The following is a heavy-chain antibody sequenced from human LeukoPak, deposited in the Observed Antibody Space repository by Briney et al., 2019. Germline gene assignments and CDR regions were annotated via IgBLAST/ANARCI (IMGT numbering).Heavy chain of an antibody. CDR2: IKEDGRQK. D-gene: IGHD6-6*01. J-gene: IGHJ4*02. V-gene: IGHV3-7*03. CDR1: GFPFSTHW. CDR3: AKGEYSSSRYYFDY. Sequence: PGGSLRLSCEASGFPFSTHWLSWVRPAPRKGLEWVANIKEDGRQKYYVDSVKGRFTISRDNARKSLYLQMNSLRAEDTALYYCAKGEYSSSRYYFDYWGQGTLVTVSS.